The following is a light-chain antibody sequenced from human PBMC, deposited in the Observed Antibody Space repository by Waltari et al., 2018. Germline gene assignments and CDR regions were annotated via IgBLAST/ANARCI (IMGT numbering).Light chain of an antibody. Sequence: DIQMTQSPSSLSDSVGDRVTITCRASQSISNYLNWYQQKPGKVPNLLIFAASNLQSGVPSRFSGSGSGTDFTLTISSLQPEDFATYYCQQSYSAPWAFGQGTKVEIK. V-gene: IGKV1-39*01. CDR2: AAS. CDR3: QQSYSAPWA. J-gene: IGKJ1*01. CDR1: QSISNY.